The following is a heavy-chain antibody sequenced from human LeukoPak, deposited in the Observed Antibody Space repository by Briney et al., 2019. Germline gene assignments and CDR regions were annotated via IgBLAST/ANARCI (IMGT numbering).Heavy chain of an antibody. Sequence: GASVKVSCKASGYTFVNLDINWVRQATGQGPEWMGWMRPNGGYTGYAQKFQGRLTLTRDTSTSTAYMELRGLTFEDTAVYYCARGVDAGVDYWGQGTLVTVSS. J-gene: IGHJ4*02. D-gene: IGHD3-10*01. CDR2: MRPNGGYT. V-gene: IGHV1-8*01. CDR3: ARGVDAGVDY. CDR1: GYTFVNLD.